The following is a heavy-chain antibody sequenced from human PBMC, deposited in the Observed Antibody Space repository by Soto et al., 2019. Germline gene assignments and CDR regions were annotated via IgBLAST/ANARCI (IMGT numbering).Heavy chain of an antibody. V-gene: IGHV1-18*01. Sequence: ASVKVSCKASGYRFTSYGINWVRQAPGQGLQWMGWISIYNGNTRYAQNFQGRVTPTRDTSTNTTYMDLRTLTSDDTAVYYCAREDTIYGVHMMNWFDSWGQGTLVTVSS. J-gene: IGHJ5*01. CDR2: ISIYNGNT. CDR1: GYRFTSYG. D-gene: IGHD3-3*01. CDR3: AREDTIYGVHMMNWFDS.